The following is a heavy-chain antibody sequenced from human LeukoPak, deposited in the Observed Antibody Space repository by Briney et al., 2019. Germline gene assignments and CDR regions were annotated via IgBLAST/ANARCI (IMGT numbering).Heavy chain of an antibody. V-gene: IGHV3-23*01. J-gene: IGHJ6*04. D-gene: IGHD3-16*01. Sequence: PGGSLRLSCAASGFTFSSYAMSWVRQAPGKGLEWVSAISGSGGSTYYADSVKGRFTISRDNAKNSLYLQMNSLRVEDTAVYYCARDWAETGVWGKGTTVTVSS. CDR1: GFTFSSYA. CDR2: ISGSGGST. CDR3: ARDWAETGV.